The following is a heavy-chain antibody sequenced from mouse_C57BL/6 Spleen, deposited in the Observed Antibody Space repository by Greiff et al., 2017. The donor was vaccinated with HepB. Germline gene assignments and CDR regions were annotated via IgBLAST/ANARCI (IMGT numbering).Heavy chain of an antibody. V-gene: IGHV1-72*01. CDR2: IDPNSGGT. Sequence: QVQLQQPGAELVKPGASVKLSCKASGYTFTSYWMHWVKQRPGRGLEWIGRIDPNSGGTKYNEKFKSKATLTVDKPSSTAYMQLSSLTSEDSAVYYGARHYYGSSYNWYFDVWGTGTTVTVSS. CDR3: ARHYYGSSYNWYFDV. J-gene: IGHJ1*03. CDR1: GYTFTSYW. D-gene: IGHD1-1*01.